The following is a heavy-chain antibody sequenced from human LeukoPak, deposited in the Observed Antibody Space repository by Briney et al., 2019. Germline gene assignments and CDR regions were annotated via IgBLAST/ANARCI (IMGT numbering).Heavy chain of an antibody. CDR1: GFTFSSYA. CDR2: IGGSGDSP. CDR3: AKSNVDDFWSGYDY. Sequence: PGGSLRLSCAASGFTFSSYAMTWFRQAPGKGLEWVSIIGGSGDSPYYADSVKGRFTISRDNSKNTLFLQMNSLRAEDTALYYCAKSNVDDFWSGYDYWGQGTLVTVSS. V-gene: IGHV3-23*01. J-gene: IGHJ4*02. D-gene: IGHD3-3*01.